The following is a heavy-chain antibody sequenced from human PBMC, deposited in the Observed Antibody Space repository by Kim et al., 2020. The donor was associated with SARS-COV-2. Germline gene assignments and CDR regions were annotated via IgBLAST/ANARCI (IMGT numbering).Heavy chain of an antibody. CDR2: IYYSGST. Sequence: SETLSLTCTVSGGSISSSSYYWGWIRQPPGKGLEWIGSIYYSGSTYYNPSLKSRVTISVDTSKNQFSLKLSSVTAADTAVYYCARLGIVLLWFGELSHYFDYWGQGTLVTVSS. CDR1: GGSISSSSYY. J-gene: IGHJ4*02. D-gene: IGHD3-10*01. V-gene: IGHV4-39*01. CDR3: ARLGIVLLWFGELSHYFDY.